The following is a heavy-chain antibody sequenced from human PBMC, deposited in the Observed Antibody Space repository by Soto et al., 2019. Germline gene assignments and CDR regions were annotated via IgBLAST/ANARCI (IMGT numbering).Heavy chain of an antibody. V-gene: IGHV3-23*01. CDR2: ISGSGGST. Sequence: EVQLLESGGGLVQPGGSLRLSCAASGFTFRSYAMSWVRQAPGKGLEWVSAISGSGGSTYYADSVKGRFTISRDNSKNTLYLQMNSLRAEDTAVYYCAKHSFRPPDAFDIWGQGTMVTVSS. CDR1: GFTFRSYA. J-gene: IGHJ3*02. D-gene: IGHD2-15*01. CDR3: AKHSFRPPDAFDI.